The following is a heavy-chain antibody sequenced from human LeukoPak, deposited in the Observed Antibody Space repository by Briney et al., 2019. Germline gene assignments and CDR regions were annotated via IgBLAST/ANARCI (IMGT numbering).Heavy chain of an antibody. CDR2: IYYSGST. CDR1: GGSISSSGYY. V-gene: IGHV4-39*01. CDR3: ARLVGPSSGWYYYYYGMDV. J-gene: IGHJ6*02. D-gene: IGHD6-19*01. Sequence: SETLSLTCTVSGGSISSSGYYWGWIRQPPGKGLEWIGSIYYSGSTYYNPSLKSRVTISVDTSKNQFSLRLSSVTAADTAVYYCARLVGPSSGWYYYYYGMDVWGQGTTVTVSS.